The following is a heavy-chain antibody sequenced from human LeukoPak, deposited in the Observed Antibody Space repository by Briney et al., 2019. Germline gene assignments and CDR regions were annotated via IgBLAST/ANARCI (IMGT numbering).Heavy chain of an antibody. CDR3: ASLLGATTIMPD. J-gene: IGHJ4*02. Sequence: GSLRLFCASSGFPFSNYCMNLVRQAPGKGVECVASIKEDGSEKYYVDSMKGRFTISRDNAKNSLYLQMNSLTAEDTAVYYCASLLGATTIMPDWGQGTLVTVSS. CDR2: IKEDGSEK. D-gene: IGHD5-24*01. CDR1: GFPFSNYC. V-gene: IGHV3-7*05.